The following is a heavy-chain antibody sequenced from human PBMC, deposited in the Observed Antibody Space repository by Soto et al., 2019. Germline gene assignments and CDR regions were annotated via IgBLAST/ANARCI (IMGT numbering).Heavy chain of an antibody. D-gene: IGHD3-3*01. V-gene: IGHV3-15*01. CDR3: TIEPVLRFLEWWDWFDP. CDR2: IKSKTDGGTT. J-gene: IGHJ5*02. CDR1: GFTFSNAW. Sequence: EVQLVESGGGLVKPGGSLRLSCAASGFTFSNAWMSWVRQAPGKGLEWVGRIKSKTDGGTTDYAAPVKGRFTISRDDSKNTLYLQMNSLKTEDTAVYYCTIEPVLRFLEWWDWFDPWGQGTLVTVSS.